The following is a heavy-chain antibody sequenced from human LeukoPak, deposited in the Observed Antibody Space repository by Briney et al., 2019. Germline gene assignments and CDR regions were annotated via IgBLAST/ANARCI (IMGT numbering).Heavy chain of an antibody. CDR3: AKDLGVGAYLLFDYITSGLDS. CDR2: ISYDGSNE. V-gene: IGHV3-30*18. J-gene: IGHJ4*02. CDR1: GFSFSSYG. D-gene: IGHD2/OR15-2a*01. Sequence: GGSLRLSCAASGFSFSSYGMHWVRQAPGKGLEWVAVISYDGSNEYFADSVKGRFAVSRDNSKNTLYLQMNSLRPEDTAVYYCAKDLGVGAYLLFDYITSGLDSWGQGTLVTVSS.